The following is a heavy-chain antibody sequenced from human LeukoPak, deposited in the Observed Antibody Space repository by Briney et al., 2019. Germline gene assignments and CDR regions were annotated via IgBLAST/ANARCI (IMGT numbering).Heavy chain of an antibody. CDR1: GGSISRSSYY. CDR3: ARNSRGYSYEIDY. CDR2: IYYSGST. D-gene: IGHD5-18*01. V-gene: IGHV4-39*01. Sequence: PSETLSLTCTVSGGSISRSSYYWGWIRQPPGKGLEWIGSIYYSGSTYYNPSLKSRVTISVDTSKNQFSLKLSSVTAADTAVYYCARNSRGYSYEIDYWGQGTLVTVSS. J-gene: IGHJ4*02.